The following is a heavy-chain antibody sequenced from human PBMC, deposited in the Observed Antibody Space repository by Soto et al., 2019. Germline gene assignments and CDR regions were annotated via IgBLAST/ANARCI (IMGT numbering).Heavy chain of an antibody. J-gene: IGHJ4*02. D-gene: IGHD2-15*01. CDR2: IYYSGST. V-gene: IGHV4-59*08. CDR3: ARHASGGYCSGGSCYSYFAY. CDR1: GGYISSYY. Sequence: SETLSLTCSVSGGYISSYYWIRIRQPPGKGLEWIGYIYYSGSTNYNPSLKSRVTISVDTSKNQFSLKLSSVTAADTAVYYCARHASGGYCSGGSCYSYFAYWVQGTLVTVSS.